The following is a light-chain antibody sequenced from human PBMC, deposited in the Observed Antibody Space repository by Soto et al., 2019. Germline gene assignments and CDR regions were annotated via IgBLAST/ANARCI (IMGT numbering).Light chain of an antibody. V-gene: IGLV2-8*01. J-gene: IGLJ3*02. CDR2: DVS. CDR3: SSIAGTNNVM. Sequence: QSALTQPPSASGSPGQSVTISCTGTSSDIGRYNYVSWYQHHPGKAPKLMIYDVSERPSGVPDRFSASKSGNTASLTVSGLQAEDEADYYCSSIAGTNNVMFGGGTKLTVL. CDR1: SSDIGRYNY.